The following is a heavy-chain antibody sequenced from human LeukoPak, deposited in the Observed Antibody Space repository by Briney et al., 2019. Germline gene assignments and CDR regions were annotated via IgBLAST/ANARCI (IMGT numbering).Heavy chain of an antibody. V-gene: IGHV4-59*01. CDR3: ATQAEYCSGGTCYLGAFDI. CDR2: NYNRGGYNYNSGST. D-gene: IGHD2-15*01. J-gene: IGHJ3*02. CDR1: GGSISNNY. Sequence: SETLSLTCTVSGGSISNNYWSWIRQPPGKGLEWIGYNYNRGGYNYNSGSTNYTPSLKSRVTISVDTSKNQFSLMLSSVTAADTAVYYCATQAEYCSGGTCYLGAFDIWGQGTMVTVSS.